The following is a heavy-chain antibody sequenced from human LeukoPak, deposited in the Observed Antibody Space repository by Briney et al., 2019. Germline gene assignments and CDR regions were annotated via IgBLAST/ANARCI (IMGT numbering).Heavy chain of an antibody. CDR1: GYTFTGYY. CDR3: ARAVPHYYGSGSYDGY. D-gene: IGHD3-10*01. V-gene: IGHV1-2*02. J-gene: IGHJ4*02. CDR2: INPNSGGT. Sequence: ASVKVSCKASGYTFTGYYMHWVRQAPGQGLEWMGWINPNSGGTNYAQKFQGRVTMTRDTSISTAYMELSRLRSDGTAVYYCARAVPHYYGSGSYDGYWGQGTLVTVSS.